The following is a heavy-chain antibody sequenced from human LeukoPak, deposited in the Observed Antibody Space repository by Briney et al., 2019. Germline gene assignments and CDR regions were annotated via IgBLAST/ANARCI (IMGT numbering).Heavy chain of an antibody. V-gene: IGHV3-7*02. J-gene: IGHJ4*02. Sequence: GGSLRLSCAASGFIFSNYWMTCVRQSPGKGLEWVAHIKQDGSDMNYADSVKGRFTISRDNANNSLYLVMNSLRAEDTAVYYCARGAGWLDYWGQGALVTVSS. CDR3: ARGAGWLDY. CDR2: IKQDGSDM. D-gene: IGHD6-19*01. CDR1: GFIFSNYW.